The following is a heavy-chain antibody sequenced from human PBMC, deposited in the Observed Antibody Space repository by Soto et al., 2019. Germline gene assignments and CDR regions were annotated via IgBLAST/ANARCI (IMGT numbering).Heavy chain of an antibody. CDR2: IYYSGST. CDR3: DRSGAPPRYGMDV. J-gene: IGHJ6*02. CDR1: GGSISSGGYY. V-gene: IGHV4-31*03. D-gene: IGHD3-22*01. Sequence: SETLSLTCTVSGGSISSGGYYWTWIRQHPGKGLEWIGYIYYSGSTYYNPSLKSRVTISVDTSKNQFSLKLSSVTAADTAVYYYDRSGAPPRYGMDVWGQGTTVTVSS.